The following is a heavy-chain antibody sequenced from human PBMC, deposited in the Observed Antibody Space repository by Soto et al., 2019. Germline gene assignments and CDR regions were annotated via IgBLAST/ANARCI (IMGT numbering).Heavy chain of an antibody. CDR3: ARNSGSAGGLDV. Sequence: QVQLLQSGAEVRKPGASVQISCKASGYTFSSKNIHWVRQAPGPGFEWMGTINPSGGGTDYSHKFQGRVTMTRDKSASTVFLELSGLRSEDTAVYYCARNSGSAGGLDVWGQGTTVIVTS. D-gene: IGHD1-26*01. J-gene: IGHJ6*02. CDR2: INPSGGGT. V-gene: IGHV1-46*01. CDR1: GYTFSSKN.